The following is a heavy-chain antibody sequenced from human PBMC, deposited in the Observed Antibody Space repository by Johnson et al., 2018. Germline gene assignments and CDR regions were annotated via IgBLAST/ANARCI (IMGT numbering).Heavy chain of an antibody. V-gene: IGHV4-39*07. CDR2: MFCGGGS. CDR3: GRVIRGITVAATVDY. CDR1: GGSISSTHYC. J-gene: IGHJ4*02. D-gene: IGHD6-19*01. Sequence: QVQLQESGPGLVKPSETLSLACKVSGGSISSTHYCWGWIRQPPGKGLEWIGSMFCGGGSFHNPSLKSRVTMSVDTSKNEFSLKLSSVTAADTAVYYCGRVIRGITVAATVDYWGRGTLVTVSS.